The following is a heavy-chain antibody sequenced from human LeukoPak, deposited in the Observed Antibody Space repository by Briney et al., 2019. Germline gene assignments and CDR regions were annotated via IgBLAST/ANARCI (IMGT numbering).Heavy chain of an antibody. CDR3: ARASGGYYNNWFDP. CDR2: IYYTGST. V-gene: IGHV4-59*01. D-gene: IGHD3-22*01. Sequence: SETLSLTCTVSGGSLSTYYWSWIRQPPGQGLEWMGYIYYTGSTNYNPSLKSRVTMSVDTSKNQFSLKLNSVTAADTAVYYCARASGGYYNNWFDPWGQGTLVTVSS. CDR1: GGSLSTYY. J-gene: IGHJ5*02.